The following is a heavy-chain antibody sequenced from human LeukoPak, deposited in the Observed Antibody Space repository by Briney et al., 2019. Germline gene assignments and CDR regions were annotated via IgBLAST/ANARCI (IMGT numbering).Heavy chain of an antibody. D-gene: IGHD3-22*01. V-gene: IGHV3-23*01. Sequence: PGRCLRLSCAASGFTFSSYAMSWVRQAPGKGLEWVSAISGSGGSTYYADSVKGRFTISRDNSKNTLYLQMNRLRAEDTAVYYCVRLSSGYYGLIDHWGQGTLVTVSS. CDR1: GFTFSSYA. CDR2: ISGSGGST. CDR3: VRLSSGYYGLIDH. J-gene: IGHJ4*02.